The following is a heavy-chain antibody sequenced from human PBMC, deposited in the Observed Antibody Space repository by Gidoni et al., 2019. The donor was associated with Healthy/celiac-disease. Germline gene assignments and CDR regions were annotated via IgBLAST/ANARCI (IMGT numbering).Heavy chain of an antibody. Sequence: EVQLFESGGGLVQLGGSLRLSCAASGYPFSSYARSWVRQAPGKGLEWVSAISGSGGSTYYADSVKGRFTISRDNSKNTLYRQMNSLRAEDTAVYYCAKVRMTTVTVRYFDYWGQGTLVTVSS. CDR2: ISGSGGST. D-gene: IGHD4-17*01. J-gene: IGHJ4*02. CDR3: AKVRMTTVTVRYFDY. CDR1: GYPFSSYA. V-gene: IGHV3-23*01.